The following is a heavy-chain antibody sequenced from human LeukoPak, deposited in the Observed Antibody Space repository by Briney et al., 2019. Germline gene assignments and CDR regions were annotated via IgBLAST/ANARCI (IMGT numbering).Heavy chain of an antibody. CDR1: GGSFSGYY. J-gene: IGHJ4*02. CDR3: VRDRYGDYSDY. V-gene: IGHV4-34*01. Sequence: KPSETLSLTCAVYGGSFSGYYWSWIRQPPGKGLEWIGEINHSGSTNYNPSLKSRVTISVDTSKNQFSLKLSSVSAADTAVYYCVRDRYGDYSDYWGQGTLVTVSS. CDR2: INHSGST. D-gene: IGHD4-17*01.